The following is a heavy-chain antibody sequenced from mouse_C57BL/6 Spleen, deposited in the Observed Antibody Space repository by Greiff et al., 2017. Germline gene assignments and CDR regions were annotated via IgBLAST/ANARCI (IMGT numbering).Heavy chain of an antibody. V-gene: IGHV1-69*01. D-gene: IGHD2-4*01. Sequence: QVQLKQPGAELVMPGASVKLSCKASGYTFTSYWMHWVKQRPGQGLEWIGEIDPSDSYTNYNQKFKGKSTLTVDKSSSTAYMQLSSLTSEDSAVYYCARKGDYDEGPWFAYWGQGTLVTVSA. CDR1: GYTFTSYW. J-gene: IGHJ3*01. CDR3: ARKGDYDEGPWFAY. CDR2: IDPSDSYT.